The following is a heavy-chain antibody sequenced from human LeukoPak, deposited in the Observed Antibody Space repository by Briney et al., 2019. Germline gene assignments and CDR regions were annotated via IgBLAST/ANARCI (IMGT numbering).Heavy chain of an antibody. D-gene: IGHD3-10*01. CDR2: IRSKAYGGTT. J-gene: IGHJ4*02. V-gene: IGHV3-49*04. CDR3: TREKTHYYGSGSYYPDY. Sequence: GGSLRLSCTASGFTFGDYAMSWVRQAPGKGLEWVGFIRSKAYGGTTEYAASVKGRFTISRDDSKSIAYLQMNSLKTEDTAVYYCTREKTHYYGSGSYYPDYWGQGTLVTVSS. CDR1: GFTFGDYA.